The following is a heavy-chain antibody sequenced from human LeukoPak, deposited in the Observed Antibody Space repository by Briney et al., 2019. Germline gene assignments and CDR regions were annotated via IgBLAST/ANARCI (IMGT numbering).Heavy chain of an antibody. V-gene: IGHV4-59*01. CDR3: ASSAGLLLSYAFDI. J-gene: IGHJ3*02. Sequence: PSETLSLTCTVSGGSISSYYWSWIRQPPGKGLEWIGYIYYSGSTSYNPSLKSRVTISVDTSKNQFSLKLSSVTAADTAVYYCASSAGLLLSYAFDIWGQGTMVTVSS. CDR2: IYYSGST. CDR1: GGSISSYY. D-gene: IGHD2-15*01.